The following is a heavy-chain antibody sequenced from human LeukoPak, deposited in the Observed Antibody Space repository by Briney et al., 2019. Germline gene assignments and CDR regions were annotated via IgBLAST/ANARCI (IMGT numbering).Heavy chain of an antibody. J-gene: IGHJ6*03. V-gene: IGHV1-2*02. CDR2: INPNSGGT. Sequence: ASVKVSCKASGYTFTGYYMHWVRQAPGQGLEWMGWINPNSGGTNYAQKFQGRVTMTRDTSISTAYMELSSLTSEDTAIYYCARLGHCRETNCYSDFYYMDVWGKGTTVIVSS. CDR1: GYTFTGYY. CDR3: ARLGHCRETNCYSDFYYMDV. D-gene: IGHD2-2*02.